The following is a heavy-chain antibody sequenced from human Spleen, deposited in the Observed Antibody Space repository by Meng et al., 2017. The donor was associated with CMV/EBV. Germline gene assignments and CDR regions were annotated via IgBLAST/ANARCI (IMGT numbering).Heavy chain of an antibody. CDR3: ARELSWFDP. CDR1: GGSFSGYY. J-gene: IGHJ5*02. V-gene: IGHV4-34*01. Sequence: QQSGPGMVKPPQTLSLTCAVYGGSFSGYYGSWSRQPPGKGLEWIGEINHSGSTNYNPSLKSRVTISVDTSKNQFSLKLSSVTAADTAVYYCARELSWFDPWGQGTLVTVSS. CDR2: INHSGST.